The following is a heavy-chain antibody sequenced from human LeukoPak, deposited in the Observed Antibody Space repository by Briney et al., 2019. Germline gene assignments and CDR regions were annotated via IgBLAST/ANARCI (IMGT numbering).Heavy chain of an antibody. CDR3: AKDAERGFDFSNSLQS. CDR1: GFTFSHYA. Sequence: GGSLRLSCTTSGFTFSHYAMHWVRQAPGKGLEWVAVIWNDGSDKYYGDSVKGRFTISRDNSKKSVYLQLSSLRVEDTAVYYCAKDAERGFDFSNSLQSWGQATLVTVSS. V-gene: IGHV3-33*06. D-gene: IGHD4-11*01. CDR2: IWNDGSDK. J-gene: IGHJ4*02.